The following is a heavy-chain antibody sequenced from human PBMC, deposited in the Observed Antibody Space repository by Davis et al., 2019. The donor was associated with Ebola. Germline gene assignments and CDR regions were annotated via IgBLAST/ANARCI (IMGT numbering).Heavy chain of an antibody. D-gene: IGHD1/OR15-1a*01. CDR3: ARGLKRALGGTSDY. CDR1: GYTFTSSD. V-gene: IGHV1-8*03. J-gene: IGHJ4*02. Sequence: ASVKVSCKASGYTFTSSDLNWVRQATGQGLEWMGWMNPNSGNTGYAQKFQGRVTITRNTSISTAYMELSRLRSDDTAVYYCARGLKRALGGTSDYWGQGTLVTVSS. CDR2: MNPNSGNT.